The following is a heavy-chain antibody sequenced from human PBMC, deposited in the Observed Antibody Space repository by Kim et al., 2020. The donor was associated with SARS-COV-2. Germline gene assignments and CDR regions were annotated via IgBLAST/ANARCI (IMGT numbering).Heavy chain of an antibody. CDR2: IYPGDSDT. D-gene: IGHD3-22*01. Sequence: GESLKISCKGSGYSFTSYWIGWVRQMPGKGLERMGIIYPGDSDTRYSPSFQGQVTISADKSISTAYLQWSSLKASDTAMYYCARLGRYCDSSGPVDYWGQGTLVTVSS. V-gene: IGHV5-51*01. CDR3: ARLGRYCDSSGPVDY. CDR1: GYSFTSYW. J-gene: IGHJ4*02.